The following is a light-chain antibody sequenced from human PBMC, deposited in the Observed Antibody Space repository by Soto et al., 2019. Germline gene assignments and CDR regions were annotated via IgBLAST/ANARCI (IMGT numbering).Light chain of an antibody. Sequence: DIQMTQYKSSLSASVGDRVTITCRRNQSITNFLNWYQNKHGKAPNLLIYAASNLQSGVPSRFSGSGSGTDFALTISGLQPDDFATYYCQQTYSTPRHTFCGGTKVDI. CDR1: QSITNF. CDR3: QQTYSTPRHT. V-gene: IGKV1-39*01. CDR2: AAS. J-gene: IGKJ4*01.